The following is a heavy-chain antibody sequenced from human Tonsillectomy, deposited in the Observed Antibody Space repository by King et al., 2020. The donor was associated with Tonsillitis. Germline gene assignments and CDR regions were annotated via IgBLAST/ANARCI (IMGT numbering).Heavy chain of an antibody. D-gene: IGHD1-14*01. Sequence: VQLVESGGGLVQPGGSLSLSCAASGFTFSSDSMSWVRQAPGKGLEWVSAISGSGVSNFYADAVKGRVTISRENSKNPLYLQMHSLRAEDTAVYYCAKVIRSVVGTPFDIWGQGTMVTVSS. J-gene: IGHJ3*02. V-gene: IGHV3-23*04. CDR2: ISGSGVSN. CDR1: GFTFSSDS. CDR3: AKVIRSVVGTPFDI.